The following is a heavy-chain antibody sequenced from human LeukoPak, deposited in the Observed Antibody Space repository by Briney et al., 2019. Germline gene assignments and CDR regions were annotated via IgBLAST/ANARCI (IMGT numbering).Heavy chain of an antibody. J-gene: IGHJ3*02. D-gene: IGHD7-27*01. V-gene: IGHV1-2*02. Sequence: GASVKVSCKASGYTFTSYGISWVRQAPGQGLEWMGWINPNSGGTNYAQKFQGRVTMTRDTSISTAYMELSRLRSDDTAVYYCARDGSTLWGSHDAFDIWGQGTMVTVSS. CDR1: GYTFTSYG. CDR2: INPNSGGT. CDR3: ARDGSTLWGSHDAFDI.